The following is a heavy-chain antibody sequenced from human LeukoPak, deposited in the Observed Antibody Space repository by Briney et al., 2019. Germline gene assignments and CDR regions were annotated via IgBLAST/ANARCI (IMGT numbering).Heavy chain of an antibody. V-gene: IGHV4-4*02. CDR1: GGSISSSNW. CDR3: ARGGAAAGTDWFDP. J-gene: IGHJ5*02. D-gene: IGHD6-13*01. CDR2: IYHSGST. Sequence: PSGTLSLTCAVSGGSISSSNWWSWVRQPPGKGLEWSGEIYHSGSTNYNPSLKSRVTISVDKSKNQFSLKLSSVTAADTAVYYCARGGAAAGTDWFDPWGQGTLVTVSS.